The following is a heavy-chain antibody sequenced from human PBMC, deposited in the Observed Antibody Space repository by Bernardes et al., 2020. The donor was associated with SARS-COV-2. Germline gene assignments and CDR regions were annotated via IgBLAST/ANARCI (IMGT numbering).Heavy chain of an antibody. CDR1: GFTFSNAW. CDR3: TTGGRELERPLPPYY. Sequence: GSLRLSCAASGFTFSNAWMSWVRQAPGKGLEWVGRIKSKTDGGTTDYAAPVKGRFTISRDDSKNTLYLQMNSLKTEDTAVYYCTTGGRELERPLPPYYWGQGTLVTVSS. J-gene: IGHJ4*02. V-gene: IGHV3-15*01. CDR2: IKSKTDGGTT. D-gene: IGHD1-1*01.